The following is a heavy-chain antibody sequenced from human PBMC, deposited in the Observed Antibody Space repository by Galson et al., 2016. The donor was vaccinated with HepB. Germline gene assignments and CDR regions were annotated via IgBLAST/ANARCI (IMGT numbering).Heavy chain of an antibody. CDR2: IHYSGST. D-gene: IGHD3-3*01. J-gene: IGHJ6*02. CDR1: GGSVSSASYY. CDR3: ARGRGSNYGVVDG. V-gene: IGHV4-61*01. Sequence: SETLSLTCTVSGGSVSSASYYWSWIRQPPGKGLEWIGRIHYSGSTDYNPSLRSRVTISEDTSKNQFSLKVNSVIAADTAVYFCARGRGSNYGVVDGLGQGTTVTGSS.